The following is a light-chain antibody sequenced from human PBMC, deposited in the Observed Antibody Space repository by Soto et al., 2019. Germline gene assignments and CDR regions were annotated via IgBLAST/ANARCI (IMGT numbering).Light chain of an antibody. J-gene: IGKJ4*01. CDR3: QQYNNWPLT. CDR1: RNVNSN. V-gene: IGKV3-15*01. Sequence: EIAMTQSPATLSVSPGERVTLSCRASRNVNSNLAWYQQKPGQAPRLLIYGASTRATGVPARFSGGGSGTEFAVTISSLQSEDFAVYYCQQYNNWPLTFGGGTRVEIK. CDR2: GAS.